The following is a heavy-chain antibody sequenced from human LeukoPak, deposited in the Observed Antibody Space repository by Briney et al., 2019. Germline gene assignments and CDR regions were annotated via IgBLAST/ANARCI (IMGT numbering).Heavy chain of an antibody. D-gene: IGHD1-26*01. CDR1: GFTVSSNY. CDR3: ARDQEPDAFDI. V-gene: IGHV3-53*01. Sequence: PGGSLRLSCAASGFTVSSNYMSWVRQAPGKGLEWVSVIYSGGSTYYADSVKGRFTISRDNAKNSLYLQMGSLRAEDTAVYYCARDQEPDAFDIWGQGTMVTVSS. J-gene: IGHJ3*02. CDR2: IYSGGST.